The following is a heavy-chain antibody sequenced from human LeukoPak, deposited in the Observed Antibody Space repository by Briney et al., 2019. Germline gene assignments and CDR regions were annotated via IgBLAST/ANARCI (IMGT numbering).Heavy chain of an antibody. D-gene: IGHD3-3*01. CDR3: AKAGITIFGVVPYYFDY. V-gene: IGHV3-30*18. J-gene: IGHJ4*02. CDR2: ISYDGSNK. Sequence: GGSLRLSCAASGFTFSSYGMHWVRQAPGKGLEWVAVISYDGSNKYYADSVKGRFTISRDNSKNTLYLQMNSLRAEDTAVYYCAKAGITIFGVVPYYFDYWGQGTLVTVSS. CDR1: GFTFSSYG.